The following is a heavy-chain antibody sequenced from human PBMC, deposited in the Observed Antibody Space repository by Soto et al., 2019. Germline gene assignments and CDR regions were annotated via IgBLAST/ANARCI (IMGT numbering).Heavy chain of an antibody. CDR1: GGSISTNHW. CDR3: ARADWSGNDSDF. Sequence: QVQLQESGPGLVEPSGTLSLTCAVSGGSISTNHWWTWVRQPPGKGLEWIGEIHHTGSTNCKPSLQSRVTFSVDKAKDQFSLKVTSVTAADTAVYYCARADWSGNDSDFWGQGTLVTVSS. V-gene: IGHV4-4*02. D-gene: IGHD5-12*01. CDR2: IHHTGST. J-gene: IGHJ4*02.